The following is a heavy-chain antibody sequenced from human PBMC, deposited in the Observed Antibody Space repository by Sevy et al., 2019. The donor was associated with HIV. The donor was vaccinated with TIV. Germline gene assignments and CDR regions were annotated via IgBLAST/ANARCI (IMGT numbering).Heavy chain of an antibody. V-gene: IGHV3-9*01. CDR3: AKVGDYYDSRDAFDI. Sequence: GGYLRLSCAASGFTFDDYAMHWVRQAPGKGLEWVSGISWNSGSIGYADSVKGRFTISRDNAKNSLYLQMNSLRAEDTALYYCAKVGDYYDSRDAFDIWGQGTMVTVSS. D-gene: IGHD3-22*01. CDR1: GFTFDDYA. CDR2: ISWNSGSI. J-gene: IGHJ3*02.